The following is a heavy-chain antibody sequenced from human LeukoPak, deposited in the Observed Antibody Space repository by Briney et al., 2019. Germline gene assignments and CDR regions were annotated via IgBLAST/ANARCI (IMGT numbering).Heavy chain of an antibody. V-gene: IGHV3-21*01. D-gene: IGHD2-2*01. CDR1: GFTFSSYS. CDR3: ASTDVVPAASYLDY. Sequence: KPGGSLRLSCAASGFTFSSYSMNWVRQAPGKGLEWVSSISSSSSYIYYADSVKGRFTISRDNAKNSLYLQMNSLRAEDTAVYYCASTDVVPAASYLDYWGQGTLVTVSS. CDR2: ISSSSSYI. J-gene: IGHJ4*02.